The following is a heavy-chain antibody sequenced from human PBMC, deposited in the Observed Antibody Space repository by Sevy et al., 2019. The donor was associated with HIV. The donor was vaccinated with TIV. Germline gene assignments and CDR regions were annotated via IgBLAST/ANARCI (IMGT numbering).Heavy chain of an antibody. CDR2: ISYDGSNK. CDR1: GFTFSSYG. D-gene: IGHD3-3*01. V-gene: IGHV3-30*18. Sequence: GGSLRLSCAASGFTFSSYGMHWVRQAPGKGLEWVAVISYDGSNKYYADSVKGRFTISRDNSKNTLYLQMNSLRAEDTAVYYWAKEWGSDYDFWSGYYTGFIQSHYGMDVWGQGTTVTVSS. CDR3: AKEWGSDYDFWSGYYTGFIQSHYGMDV. J-gene: IGHJ6*02.